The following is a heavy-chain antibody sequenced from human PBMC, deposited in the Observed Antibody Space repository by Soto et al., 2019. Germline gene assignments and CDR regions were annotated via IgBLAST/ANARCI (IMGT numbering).Heavy chain of an antibody. CDR1: GFPFSSYA. D-gene: IGHD5-12*01. CDR2: ISGGGNDR. V-gene: IGHV3-23*01. J-gene: IGHJ4*02. CDR3: ARSLFMVAPDNEPFDY. Sequence: GGSLILSCAASGFPFSSYAMSWVRQTPEKGLEWVAGISGGGNDRYYADFVQGRFTFSRDNSRNILYLQMNSLRADDTAMYFRARSLFMVAPDNEPFDYWGQGTLVTVSS.